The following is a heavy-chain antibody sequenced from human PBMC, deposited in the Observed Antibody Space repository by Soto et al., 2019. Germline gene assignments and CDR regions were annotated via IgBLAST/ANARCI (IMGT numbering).Heavy chain of an antibody. CDR1: GFTFSSYA. Sequence: GGSLRLSCAASGFTFSSYAMSWVRQAPEKGLEWVSTISASGANTYYADSVKDRFTISRDNSKNTLFLQMNGLRADDTALYYCVLFITSHSRYFQHWGQGTLVTVSS. V-gene: IGHV3-23*01. CDR3: VLFITSHSRYFQH. D-gene: IGHD1-20*01. CDR2: ISASGANT. J-gene: IGHJ1*01.